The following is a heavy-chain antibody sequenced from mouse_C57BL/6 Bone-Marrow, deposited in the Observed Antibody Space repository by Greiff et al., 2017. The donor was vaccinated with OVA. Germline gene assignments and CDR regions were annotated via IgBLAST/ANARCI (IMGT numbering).Heavy chain of an antibody. J-gene: IGHJ2*01. CDR2: ISSGGSYT. D-gene: IGHD2-3*01. Sequence: EVKLVESGGDLVKPGGSLKLSCAASGFTFSSYGMSWVRQTPDKRLEWVATISSGGSYTYYPDSVKGRFTISRANAKNTLYLQMSSLKSEDTAMYYCARPRYDVSFDYWGQGTTLTVSS. CDR3: ARPRYDVSFDY. CDR1: GFTFSSYG. V-gene: IGHV5-6*01.